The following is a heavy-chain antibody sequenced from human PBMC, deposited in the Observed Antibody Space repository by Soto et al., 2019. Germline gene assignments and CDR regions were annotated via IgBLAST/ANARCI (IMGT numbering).Heavy chain of an antibody. CDR3: SRHPERIAEIGWFDP. CDR1: GFTFSNYA. Sequence: EVQLVESGGGLVQPGGSLRLSCAASGFTFSNYAMNWVRQAPGKGLEWVSYISSSSRTIYYADSVKGRFTISRDNAKNSLYLQMNSLRAEDTAVYYCSRHPERIAEIGWFDPWGQGTLVTVSS. D-gene: IGHD6-13*01. CDR2: ISSSSRTI. J-gene: IGHJ5*02. V-gene: IGHV3-48*01.